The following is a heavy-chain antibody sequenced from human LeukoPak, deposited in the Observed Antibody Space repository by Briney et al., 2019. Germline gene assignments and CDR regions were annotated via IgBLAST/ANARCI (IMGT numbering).Heavy chain of an antibody. CDR2: ISWNSGSI. CDR1: GFTFDDYA. J-gene: IGHJ4*02. CDR3: AKGDYDSSGYYGGLEY. Sequence: GRSLRLSCAVSGFTFDDYAMHWVRQAPGKGLEWVSGISWNSGSIGYADSVKGRFTISRDNAKNSLYLQMNGLRAEDTALYYCAKGDYDSSGYYGGLEYWGQGTLVTVSS. D-gene: IGHD3-22*01. V-gene: IGHV3-9*01.